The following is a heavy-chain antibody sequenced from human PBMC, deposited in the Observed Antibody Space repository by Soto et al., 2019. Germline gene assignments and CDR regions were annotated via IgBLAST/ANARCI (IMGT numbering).Heavy chain of an antibody. V-gene: IGHV4-59*01. CDR3: ARGGGSYGMDV. J-gene: IGHJ6*02. D-gene: IGHD2-15*01. CDR2: IYYSGST. CDR1: GGSISSYY. Sequence: LSLTCTVSGGSISSYYWSWIRQPPGKGLEWIGYIYYSGSTNYNPSLKSRVTISVDTSKNQSSLKLSSVTAADTAVYYCARGGGSYGMDVWGQGTTVTVSS.